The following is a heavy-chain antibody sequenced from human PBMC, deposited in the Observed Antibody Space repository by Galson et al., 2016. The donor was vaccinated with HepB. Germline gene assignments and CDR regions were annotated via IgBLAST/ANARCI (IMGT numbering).Heavy chain of an antibody. CDR3: ARDVVVSSSSGPVGY. V-gene: IGHV3-66*02. CDR2: IYSDVGGGFT. D-gene: IGHD2-21*01. CDR1: GFTVSNNY. J-gene: IGHJ4*02. Sequence: SLRLSCAASGFTVSNNYMCWVRQAPGKGLEWVSLIYSDVGGGFTYYGDSVKGRFTISRDNSKNTLYLPMNDLRPEDTAVYYCARDVVVSSSSGPVGYWGQGTLVTVSP.